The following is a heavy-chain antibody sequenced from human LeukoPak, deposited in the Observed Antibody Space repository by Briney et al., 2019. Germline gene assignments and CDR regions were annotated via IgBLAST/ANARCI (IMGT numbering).Heavy chain of an antibody. Sequence: GGSLRLSCAASGFTFSSYAMSWVRQAPGKGLEWVSAISGSGGSTYYADSVKGRFTISRDNSKNTLYLQMNSLRAEDTAVYYCAKDRTIFGVVIISTYFDYWGQGTLVTVSS. CDR1: GFTFSSYA. CDR2: ISGSGGST. CDR3: AKDRTIFGVVIISTYFDY. D-gene: IGHD3-3*01. J-gene: IGHJ4*02. V-gene: IGHV3-23*01.